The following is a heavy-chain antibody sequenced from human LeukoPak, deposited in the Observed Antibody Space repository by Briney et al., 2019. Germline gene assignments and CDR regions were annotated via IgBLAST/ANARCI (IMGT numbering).Heavy chain of an antibody. J-gene: IGHJ4*02. CDR3: AKTLLTDFRGITSSYKSD. CDR1: GFTFDDYA. CDR2: ISWNSGSI. Sequence: PGRSLRLSCAASGFTFDDYAMHWVRQPPGKGLEWVSRISWNSGSIGYADSVKGRFTISRDNSKNTLYLQMNSLRAEDTAVYYCAKTLLTDFRGITSSYKSDWGQGTLVTVSS. V-gene: IGHV3-9*01. D-gene: IGHD3-10*01.